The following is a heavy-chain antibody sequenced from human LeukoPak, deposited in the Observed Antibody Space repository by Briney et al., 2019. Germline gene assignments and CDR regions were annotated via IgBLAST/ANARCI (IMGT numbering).Heavy chain of an antibody. CDR3: ATYYYDSSGYYYDTDY. J-gene: IGHJ4*02. D-gene: IGHD3-22*01. Sequence: PGESLNISCKGSGYSFTSYWISWVRQMPGKGLEWMGRIDPSDSYTNYSPSFQGHVTISADKSISTAYLQWSSLKASDTAMYYCATYYYDSSGYYYDTDYWGQGTMVTVSS. CDR2: IDPSDSYT. CDR1: GYSFTSYW. V-gene: IGHV5-10-1*01.